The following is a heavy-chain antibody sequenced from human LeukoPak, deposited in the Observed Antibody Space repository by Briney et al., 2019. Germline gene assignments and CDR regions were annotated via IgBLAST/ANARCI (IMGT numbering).Heavy chain of an antibody. CDR3: AKDRDYGDYLG. D-gene: IGHD4-17*01. V-gene: IGHV3-30*18. CDR1: GFTFSSYG. J-gene: IGHJ4*02. CDR2: ISYDGSNK. Sequence: GGSLRLSCAASGFTFSSYGMHWVRQAPGKGLEWVAVISYDGSNKYYADSVKGRLTISRDNSKNTLYLQMNSLRAEDTAVYYCAKDRDYGDYLGWGQGTLVTVSS.